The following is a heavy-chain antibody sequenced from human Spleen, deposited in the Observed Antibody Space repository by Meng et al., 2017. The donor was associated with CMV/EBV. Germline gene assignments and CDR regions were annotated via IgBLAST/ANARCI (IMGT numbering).Heavy chain of an antibody. CDR2: TYYRSKWYN. D-gene: IGHD6-19*01. V-gene: IGHV6-1*01. Sequence: YFFSRNSVAWNWIRQSPSRGLEWLGRTYYRSKWYNDYAVAVNSRIIINPDTSKNQFSLQVKSVTPEDTAVYFCARALAMTGDIIDSWGQGTLVTVSS. J-gene: IGHJ4*02. CDR1: YFFSRNSVA. CDR3: ARALAMTGDIIDS.